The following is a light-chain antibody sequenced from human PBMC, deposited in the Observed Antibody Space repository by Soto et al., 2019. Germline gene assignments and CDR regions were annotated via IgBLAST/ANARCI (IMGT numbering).Light chain of an antibody. Sequence: SALTHPPSASGTPWQRVTISCSGSASNIGSNTVNWYQQLPGTAPKLLIYDDDKRPSGIPDRFSGSKSGTSATLGITGFQTGDEADYYCGSWDSSLSAYVFGTGTRSPS. CDR2: DDD. CDR3: GSWDSSLSAYV. J-gene: IGLJ1*01. CDR1: ASNIGSNT. V-gene: IGLV1-51*01.